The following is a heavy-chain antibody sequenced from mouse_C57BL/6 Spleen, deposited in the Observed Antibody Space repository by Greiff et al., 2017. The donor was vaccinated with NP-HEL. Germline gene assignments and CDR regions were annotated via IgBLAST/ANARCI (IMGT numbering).Heavy chain of an antibody. CDR2: IYPGDGDT. D-gene: IGHD3-3*01. V-gene: IGHV1-82*01. CDR1: GYAFSSSW. J-gene: IGHJ4*01. CDR3: ARLGDQIPMDY. Sequence: QVQLQQSGPELVKPGASVKISCKASGYAFSSSWMNWVKQRPGKGLEWIGRIYPGDGDTNYNGKFKGKATLTADKSSSTAYMQLSSLTSEDSAVYFCARLGDQIPMDYWGKGTSVTVSS.